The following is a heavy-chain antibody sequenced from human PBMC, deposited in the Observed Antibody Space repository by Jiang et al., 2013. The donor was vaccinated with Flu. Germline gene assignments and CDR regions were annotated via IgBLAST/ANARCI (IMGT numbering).Heavy chain of an antibody. CDR3: ARTNWGRSRTGAFDI. CDR1: GGSISSGDYY. Sequence: LVKPSQTLSLTCTVSGGSISSGDYYWSWIRQHPGKGLEWIGYIYYSGTTYYSPSLKSRVTISVDTSKNQFSLKLSSVTAADTAVYYCARTNWGRSRTGAFDIWGQGTVVTVSS. D-gene: IGHD7-27*01. V-gene: IGHV4-31*03. J-gene: IGHJ3*02. CDR2: IYYSGTT.